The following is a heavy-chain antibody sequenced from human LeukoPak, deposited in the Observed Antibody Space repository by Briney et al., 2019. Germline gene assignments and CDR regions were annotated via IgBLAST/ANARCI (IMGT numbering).Heavy chain of an antibody. Sequence: GGSLRLSCAASGFTFDDYGMHWVRQAPGKGLEWVSGISWNSGSIGYADSVKGRFTISRDNAKNSLYLQMNSLRAEDTALYYCAKDRTGYYYYGMDVWGQGTTVTVSS. J-gene: IGHJ6*02. CDR2: ISWNSGSI. D-gene: IGHD1-1*01. CDR1: GFTFDDYG. CDR3: AKDRTGYYYYGMDV. V-gene: IGHV3-9*01.